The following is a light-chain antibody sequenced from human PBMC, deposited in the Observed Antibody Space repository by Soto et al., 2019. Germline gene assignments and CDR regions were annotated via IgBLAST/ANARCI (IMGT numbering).Light chain of an antibody. J-gene: IGKJ5*01. V-gene: IGKV3D-15*01. CDR1: QSVSSN. CDR3: QHYNNWPPIT. CDR2: AGS. Sequence: EIVLTQSPGTLSFSPGERATLSCRASQSVSSNYVAWYQQNPGQAPRLLIHAGSTRATGIPARFSGSGSGTEFTLTISSLQSEDFAVYYCQHYNNWPPITFGQGTRLEIK.